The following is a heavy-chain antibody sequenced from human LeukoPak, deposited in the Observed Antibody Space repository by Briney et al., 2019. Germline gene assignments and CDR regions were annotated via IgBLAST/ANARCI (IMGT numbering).Heavy chain of an antibody. J-gene: IGHJ6*03. CDR1: GGSISSYY. D-gene: IGHD3-10*01. Sequence: SETLSLTCTVSGGSISSYYWSWIRQPAGKGLEWIGRIYTSGSTNYNPPLKSRVTMSVDTSKNQFSLKLSSVTAADTAVYYCARVDGDYGSGSYYYYYYMDVWGKGTTVTISS. CDR2: IYTSGST. CDR3: ARVDGDYGSGSYYYYYYMDV. V-gene: IGHV4-4*07.